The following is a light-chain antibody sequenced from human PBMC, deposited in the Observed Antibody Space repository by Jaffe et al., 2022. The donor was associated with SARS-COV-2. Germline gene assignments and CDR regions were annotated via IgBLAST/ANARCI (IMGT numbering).Light chain of an antibody. V-gene: IGLV2-14*01. CDR2: EVT. CDR3: SSYTSNKNLV. J-gene: IGLJ3*02. CDR1: NNDIGRYNY. Sequence: QSALTQPASVSGSPGQSITISCIGTNNDIGRYNYVSWYQQYPGKGPKLIIFEVTYRPSGVSPRFSGSKSGNTASLTISGLQTEDEADYYCSSYTSNKNLVFGGGTKLTVL.